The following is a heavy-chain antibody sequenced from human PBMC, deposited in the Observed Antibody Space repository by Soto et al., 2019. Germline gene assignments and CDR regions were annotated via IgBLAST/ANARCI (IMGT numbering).Heavy chain of an antibody. V-gene: IGHV4-59*08. CDR3: ARLGGSYAVPHFDY. J-gene: IGHJ4*02. CDR1: GGSISSYY. D-gene: IGHD1-26*01. Sequence: SETLSLTCTVSGGSISSYYWSWIRQPPGKGLEWIGYIYYTGTTTYNPSIKSRVTISVDSSKNQFSLNLTSVSAADTAVYYCARLGGSYAVPHFDYWGQGTLVTVSS. CDR2: IYYTGTT.